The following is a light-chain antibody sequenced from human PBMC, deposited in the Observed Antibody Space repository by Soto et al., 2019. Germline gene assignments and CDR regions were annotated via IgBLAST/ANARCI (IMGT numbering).Light chain of an antibody. CDR1: SSDVGGYNY. Sequence: QSALTQPAFVSGSPCQSTTISRTGTSSDVGGYNYVSWYQHHPGKAPKLMIYDVSNRPSGVSNRFSGSKSGNTASLTISGLQPEDEADYYCSSYTTSNTRQIVFGTGTKVTVL. CDR3: SSYTTSNTRQIV. CDR2: DVS. V-gene: IGLV2-14*03. J-gene: IGLJ1*01.